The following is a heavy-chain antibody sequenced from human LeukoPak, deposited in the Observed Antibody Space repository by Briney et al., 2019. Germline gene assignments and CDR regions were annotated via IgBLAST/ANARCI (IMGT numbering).Heavy chain of an antibody. Sequence: ASVKVSCKASGYTFTGYYMHWVRQAPGQGLEWMGWINPNSGGTNYAQKFQGRVTMTRDASISTAYLDLRSLRSDDTAVYYCARASTYYYSSSGFLNPFDYWGQGTLVTVSS. CDR3: ARASTYYYSSSGFLNPFDY. CDR1: GYTFTGYY. D-gene: IGHD3-22*01. J-gene: IGHJ4*02. CDR2: INPNSGGT. V-gene: IGHV1-2*02.